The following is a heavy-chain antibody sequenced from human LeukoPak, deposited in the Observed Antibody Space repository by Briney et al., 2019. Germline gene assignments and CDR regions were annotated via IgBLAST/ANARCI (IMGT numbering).Heavy chain of an antibody. CDR2: ISYDGSNK. CDR3: AREDIVVVPAAIRYGGAFDI. V-gene: IGHV3-30*03. Sequence: GVSLRLSCAASGFTCSSYGMHWVRQAPGKGLEWVAVISYDGSNKYYADSVKGRFTISRDNSKNTLYLQMNSLRAEDTAVYYCAREDIVVVPAAIRYGGAFDIWGQGTMVTVSS. D-gene: IGHD2-2*01. CDR1: GFTCSSYG. J-gene: IGHJ3*02.